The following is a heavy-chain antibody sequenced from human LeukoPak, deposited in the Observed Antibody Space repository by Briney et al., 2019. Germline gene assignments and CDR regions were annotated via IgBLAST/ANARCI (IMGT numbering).Heavy chain of an antibody. D-gene: IGHD3-3*01. J-gene: IGHJ4*02. Sequence: SVKVSCKASGGTFSSYAISWVRQAPGQGLEWMGGIIPIFGTANYAQKFQGRVTITADKSTSTAYMELSSLRSEDTAVYYCARYPSSDLSRSNYFDYWGQGTLVTVSS. CDR3: ARYPSSDLSRSNYFDY. CDR1: GGTFSSYA. CDR2: IIPIFGTA. V-gene: IGHV1-69*06.